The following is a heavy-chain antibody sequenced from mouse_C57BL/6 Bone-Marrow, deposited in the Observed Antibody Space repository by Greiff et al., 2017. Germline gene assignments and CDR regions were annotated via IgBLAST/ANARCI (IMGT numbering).Heavy chain of an antibody. Sequence: EVKLVESGGGLVKPGGSLKLSCAASGFTFSSYAMSWVRRTPEKRLEWVATISDGGSYTYYPDNVKCRFPISRDNAKNHLYLQMSHLKSEDTAMYYCARDSDYGRSVDHWGQGTTLTVSS. CDR2: ISDGGSYT. J-gene: IGHJ2*01. D-gene: IGHD1-1*01. CDR1: GFTFSSYA. CDR3: ARDSDYGRSVDH. V-gene: IGHV5-4*01.